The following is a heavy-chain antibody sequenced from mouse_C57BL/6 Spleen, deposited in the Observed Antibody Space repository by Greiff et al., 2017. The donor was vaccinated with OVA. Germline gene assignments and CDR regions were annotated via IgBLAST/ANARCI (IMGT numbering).Heavy chain of an antibody. Sequence: EVQLVESGPELVKPGDSVKISCKASGYSFTGYFMNWVMQSHGKSLEWIGRINPYNGDTFYNQKFKGKATLTVDKSSSTAHMELRSLTSEDSAVYYCARWGLRQDLDYWGQGTTLTVSS. J-gene: IGHJ2*01. CDR1: GYSFTGYF. D-gene: IGHD2-2*01. V-gene: IGHV1-20*01. CDR2: INPYNGDT. CDR3: ARWGLRQDLDY.